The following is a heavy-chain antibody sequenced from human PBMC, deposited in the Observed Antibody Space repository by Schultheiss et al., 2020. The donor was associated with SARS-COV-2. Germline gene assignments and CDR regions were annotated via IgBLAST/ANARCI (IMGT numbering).Heavy chain of an antibody. J-gene: IGHJ6*02. D-gene: IGHD3-3*01. CDR1: GFTFSSYA. CDR3: AKDRDFWSGYNYYYGMDV. V-gene: IGHV3-23*01. CDR2: ISGSGGST. Sequence: GGSLRLSCAASGFTFSSYAMSWVRQAPGKGLEWVSAISGSGGSTYYADSVKGRFTISRDNSKNTLYLQMNSLRAEDTAVYYCAKDRDFWSGYNYYYGMDVWGQGTTVTVSS.